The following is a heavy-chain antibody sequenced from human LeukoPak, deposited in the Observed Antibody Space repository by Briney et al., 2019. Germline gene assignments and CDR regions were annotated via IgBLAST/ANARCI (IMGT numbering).Heavy chain of an antibody. D-gene: IGHD5-18*01. CDR3: ARLRGYSYGWKTLYYFDY. CDR1: GGSISSSSYY. CDR2: IYYSGST. V-gene: IGHV4-39*01. Sequence: PSETLSLTCTVSGGSISSSSYYWGRIRQPPGKGLEWIGSIYYSGSTYYNPSLKSRVTISVDTSKNQFSLKLSSVTAADTAVYYCARLRGYSYGWKTLYYFDYWGQGTLVTVSS. J-gene: IGHJ4*02.